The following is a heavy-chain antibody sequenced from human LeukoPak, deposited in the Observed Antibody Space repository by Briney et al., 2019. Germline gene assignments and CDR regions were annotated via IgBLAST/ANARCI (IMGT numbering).Heavy chain of an antibody. J-gene: IGHJ4*02. V-gene: IGHV3-21*01. CDR3: ARIGQEESSSWYPKPRPGYYFDY. D-gene: IGHD6-13*01. CDR1: GFTFSSHN. CDR2: ISSSSSYI. Sequence: PGESLRLSCAASGFTFSSHNLNWVRQAPGKGLEWVSSISSSSSYIYYADSVKGRFTISRDNAKNSLYLQMNSLRAEDTAVYYCARIGQEESSSWYPKPRPGYYFDYWGQGTLVTVSS.